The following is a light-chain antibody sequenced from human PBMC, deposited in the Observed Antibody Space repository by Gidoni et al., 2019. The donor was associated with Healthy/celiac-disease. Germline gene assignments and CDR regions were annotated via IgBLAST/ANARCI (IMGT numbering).Light chain of an antibody. Sequence: LTQPASVSGSPGQSITISCTGTSSDVGGYNYVSWYQQHPGKAPKLMIYDVSNRPSGVSNRFSGSKSGNTASLTISGLQAEDEADYYCSSYTSSSTPVFGGGTKLTVL. CDR1: SSDVGGYNY. V-gene: IGLV2-14*01. CDR2: DVS. J-gene: IGLJ3*02. CDR3: SSYTSSSTPV.